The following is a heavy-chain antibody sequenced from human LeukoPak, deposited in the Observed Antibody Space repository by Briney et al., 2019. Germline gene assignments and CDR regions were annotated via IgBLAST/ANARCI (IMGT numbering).Heavy chain of an antibody. D-gene: IGHD1-26*01. V-gene: IGHV3-23*01. Sequence: SGGSLRLSCAASGITFSNYAMTWVRQALGKGLEWVSFIGGSGAGTYYADSVKGRFTISRDNSKNTLYLQMNSLRVDDTAVYYCAKGPSGGSYRVFDYWGQGTLVTVSS. CDR3: AKGPSGGSYRVFDY. CDR2: IGGSGAGT. CDR1: GITFSNYA. J-gene: IGHJ4*02.